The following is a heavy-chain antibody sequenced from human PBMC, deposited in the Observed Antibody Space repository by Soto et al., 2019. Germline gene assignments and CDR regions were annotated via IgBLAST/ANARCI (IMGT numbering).Heavy chain of an antibody. CDR2: IKSKTDGGTT. CDR3: TTPELLWPMNWNFDY. D-gene: IGHD2-2*01. J-gene: IGHJ4*02. Sequence: PGGSLRLSCAASGFTFSNAWMSWVRQAPGKGLEWVGRIKSKTDGGTTDYAAPVKGRFTISRDDSKNTLYLQMNSLKTEDTAVYYCTTPELLWPMNWNFDYWGQGTLVTVSS. V-gene: IGHV3-15*01. CDR1: GFTFSNAW.